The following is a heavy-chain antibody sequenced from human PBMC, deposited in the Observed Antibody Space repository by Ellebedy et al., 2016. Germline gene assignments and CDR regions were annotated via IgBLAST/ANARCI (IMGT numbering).Heavy chain of an antibody. Sequence: SETLSLXXTVSGGSISGYYWSWVWQREGKGMEWIGRIKTSGRTDYNPSLKRRVTMSVDTSKNQFSLELSSVTAADTAVYYCAKTVGGTYYWAFDYWGQGALVTVSS. CDR1: GGSISGYY. CDR2: IKTSGRT. D-gene: IGHD1-26*01. V-gene: IGHV4-4*07. CDR3: AKTVGGTYYWAFDY. J-gene: IGHJ4*02.